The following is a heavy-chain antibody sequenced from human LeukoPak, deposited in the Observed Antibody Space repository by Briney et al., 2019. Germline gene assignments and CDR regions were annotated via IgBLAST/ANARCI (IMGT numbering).Heavy chain of an antibody. D-gene: IGHD1-1*01. CDR1: GFTFSTYW. CDR2: MDPTGSQK. V-gene: IGHV3-7*01. CDR3: AIWTSGNY. J-gene: IGHJ4*02. Sequence: PGGSLRLSCAGSGFTFSTYWMSWVRQAPGKGLEWVANMDPTGSQKRYVDSVRGRFTISKDNPGASLYLDMHSLRAEDTAIYYCAIWTSGNYWGQGTLVTVSS.